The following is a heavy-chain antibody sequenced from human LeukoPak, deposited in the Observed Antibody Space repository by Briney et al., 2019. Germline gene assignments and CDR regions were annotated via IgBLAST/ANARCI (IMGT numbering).Heavy chain of an antibody. V-gene: IGHV1-3*01. J-gene: IGHJ4*02. CDR1: GYTFTTYA. CDR3: ARAKGRVGATLTEFYY. D-gene: IGHD1-26*01. Sequence: GASVKVSCKASGYTFTTYAMHWVRQAPGQRLEWMGWINAGNGNTKYSQKFQGRVTITRDTYASTAYMELSSLRSDDTAVYYCARAKGRVGATLTEFYYWGQGTLVTVSS. CDR2: INAGNGNT.